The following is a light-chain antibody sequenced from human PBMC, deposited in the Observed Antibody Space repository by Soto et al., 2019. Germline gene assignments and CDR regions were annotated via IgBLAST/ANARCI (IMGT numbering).Light chain of an antibody. CDR2: WAS. Sequence: DIVLTPSPDSLAVSLGERATINCKSSQSVLYSSTNKNYLSWYQQKPGQPPKLLIYWASTRESGVPDRFSGSGSGTDFTLTISSLQAEDVAVYYCQQYYSTPLTFGGGTKVDIK. CDR3: QQYYSTPLT. CDR1: QSVLYSSTNKNY. J-gene: IGKJ4*01. V-gene: IGKV4-1*01.